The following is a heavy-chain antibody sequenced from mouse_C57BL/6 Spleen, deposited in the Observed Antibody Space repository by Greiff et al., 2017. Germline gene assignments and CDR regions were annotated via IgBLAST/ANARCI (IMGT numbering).Heavy chain of an antibody. V-gene: IGHV1-72*01. J-gene: IGHJ1*03. D-gene: IGHD1-1*01. Sequence: VKLQQPGAELVKPGASVKLSCKASGYTFTSYWMHWVKQRPGRGLEWIGRIDPNSGGTKYNEKFKSKATLTVDKPSSTAYMQLSSLTSEDSAVYYWARRNYYGSSYWYFDVWGTGTTVTVSS. CDR3: ARRNYYGSSYWYFDV. CDR2: IDPNSGGT. CDR1: GYTFTSYW.